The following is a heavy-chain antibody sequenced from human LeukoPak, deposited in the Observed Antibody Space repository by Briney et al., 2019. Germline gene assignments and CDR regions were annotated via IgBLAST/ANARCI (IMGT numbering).Heavy chain of an antibody. CDR1: GGSISSYY. D-gene: IGHD3-3*01. Sequence: SETLSLTCTVSGGSISSYYWSWIRQPPGKGLEWIGYIYYSGSTNYNPPLKSRVTISVDTSKNQFSLKLSSVTAADTAVYYCARRSNFWSGSYDYWGQGTLVTVSS. V-gene: IGHV4-59*08. J-gene: IGHJ4*02. CDR3: ARRSNFWSGSYDY. CDR2: IYYSGST.